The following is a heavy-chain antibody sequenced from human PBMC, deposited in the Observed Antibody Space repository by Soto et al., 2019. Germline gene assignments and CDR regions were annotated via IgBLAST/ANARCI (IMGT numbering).Heavy chain of an antibody. V-gene: IGHV1-3*04. Sequence: ASVKVSCKAAGYTFASYAVHWVRQAPGQRLEWVGWINTGNGNTKYSQKFQGRVTILSDTSASTAYMEVSSLRSEDTAVYFCARDLIDFLSGYPLHGLDVWGQGTTLTVYS. CDR3: ARDLIDFLSGYPLHGLDV. CDR1: GYTFASYA. J-gene: IGHJ6*02. D-gene: IGHD3-3*01. CDR2: INTGNGNT.